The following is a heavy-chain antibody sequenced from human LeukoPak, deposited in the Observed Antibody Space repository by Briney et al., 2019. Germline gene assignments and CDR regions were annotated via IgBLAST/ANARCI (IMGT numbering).Heavy chain of an antibody. CDR1: GFTFSSYA. CDR3: AKVGSSTWYMYYFDY. V-gene: IGHV3-23*01. D-gene: IGHD6-13*01. CDR2: ISGSGGST. J-gene: IGHJ4*02. Sequence: GGSLRLSCAASGFTFSSYAMSWVRQAPGKGLEWVSAISGSGGSTYYADSVKGRFTISRDNSKNTLYLQMNSLRAEDTAVYYCAKVGSSTWYMYYFDYWGQGALVTVSS.